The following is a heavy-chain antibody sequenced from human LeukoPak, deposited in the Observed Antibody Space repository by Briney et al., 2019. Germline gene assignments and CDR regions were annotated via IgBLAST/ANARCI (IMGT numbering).Heavy chain of an antibody. CDR1: GLTFDDYT. V-gene: IGHV3-43*01. CDR3: AREGSSSGFFDY. CDR2: ISWNGGST. J-gene: IGHJ4*02. D-gene: IGHD6-19*01. Sequence: GGSLRLSCAASGLTFDDYTFHWVRQAPGKGLEWVSLISWNGGSTFYGDSVRGRFTISRDNSKNSLYLQMNSMRTEDTALYFCAREGSSSGFFDYWGQGTLVTVSS.